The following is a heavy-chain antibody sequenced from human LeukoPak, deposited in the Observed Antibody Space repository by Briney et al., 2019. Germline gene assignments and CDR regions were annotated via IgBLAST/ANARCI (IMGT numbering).Heavy chain of an antibody. CDR3: ARDTLTGSGLDAFDI. CDR2: ISAYNGNT. CDR1: GYTFTIYG. D-gene: IGHD3-9*01. V-gene: IGHV1-18*01. J-gene: IGHJ3*02. Sequence: ASVKVSCKASGYTFTIYGISWVRQAPGQGLEWMGWISAYNGNTNYAQKLQGRVTMTTDTSTSTAYMELRSLRSDDTAVYYCARDTLTGSGLDAFDIWGQGTMVTVSS.